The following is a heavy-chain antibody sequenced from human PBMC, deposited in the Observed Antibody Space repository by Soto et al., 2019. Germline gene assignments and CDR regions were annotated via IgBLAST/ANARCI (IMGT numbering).Heavy chain of an antibody. V-gene: IGHV4-59*01. CDR1: GGSISSYY. D-gene: IGHD3-10*01. CDR3: ARARITMVREVIKYNMDV. CDR2: IYYSGST. J-gene: IGHJ6*02. Sequence: SETLSLTCPVSGGSISSYYWSWIRQPPGKVLEWIGYIYYSGSTNSNPSLQSRVTISVDTSKNQFSLKLSSVTAADTGIYYCARARITMVREVIKYNMDVWGQGTTVS.